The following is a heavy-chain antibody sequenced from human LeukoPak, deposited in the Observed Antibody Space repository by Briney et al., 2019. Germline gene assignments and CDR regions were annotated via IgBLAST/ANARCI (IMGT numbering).Heavy chain of an antibody. J-gene: IGHJ1*01. V-gene: IGHV3-23*01. Sequence: GGSLRLSCAASGFTFSSYAMSWVRQAPGKGLEWVSAIGASGGSTYYADSVKGRFTISRDNSKKVLNLQMNNLRAEDTAVYYCAKDPQFFQYWGQGTLVAISS. CDR1: GFTFSSYA. CDR3: AKDPQFFQY. CDR2: IGASGGST.